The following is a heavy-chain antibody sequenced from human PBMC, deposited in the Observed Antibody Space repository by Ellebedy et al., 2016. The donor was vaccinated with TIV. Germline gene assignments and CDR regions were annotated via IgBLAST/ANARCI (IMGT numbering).Heavy chain of an antibody. CDR3: ARRGSYGDYAVQVNNWFDS. Sequence: GESLKISCAASGFTFRSYWMAWVRQATGKGLEWVANIYQDGSEKFYVDSVKGRFTISRDNAKNSLYLQMNSLRVEDTAVYYCARRGSYGDYAVQVNNWFDSWGQGTLVTV. J-gene: IGHJ5*01. V-gene: IGHV3-7*01. CDR2: IYQDGSEK. D-gene: IGHD4-17*01. CDR1: GFTFRSYW.